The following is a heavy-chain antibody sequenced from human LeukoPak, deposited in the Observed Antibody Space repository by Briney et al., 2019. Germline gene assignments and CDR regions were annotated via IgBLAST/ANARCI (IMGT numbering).Heavy chain of an antibody. J-gene: IGHJ6*03. Sequence: GGSLRLSCLASGFTFDNYAMNWVRQAPGKGLEWVSAVSGSGDATYYADSVRGRFIISRDNYKNTLFLQLRSLRAEDTAIYYCAKLEGTGWSGYMDVWGKGTTVTVS. CDR1: GFTFDNYA. V-gene: IGHV3-23*01. CDR3: AKLEGTGWSGYMDV. D-gene: IGHD6-19*01. CDR2: VSGSGDAT.